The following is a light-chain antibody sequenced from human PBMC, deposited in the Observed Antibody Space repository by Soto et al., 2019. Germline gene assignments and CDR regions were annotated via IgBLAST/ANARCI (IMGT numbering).Light chain of an antibody. Sequence: SVLTQFPGTLSLSPGERATLSCRATQSVSKFYLAWYQQKPGQVPRLLMYGASNRATDIPDRFSGSGSGTDFTLTVSRVDPEDFAVYFCQQYNNWPLAFGQGTRPEIK. J-gene: IGKJ5*01. CDR3: QQYNNWPLA. V-gene: IGKV3-20*01. CDR1: QSVSKFY. CDR2: GAS.